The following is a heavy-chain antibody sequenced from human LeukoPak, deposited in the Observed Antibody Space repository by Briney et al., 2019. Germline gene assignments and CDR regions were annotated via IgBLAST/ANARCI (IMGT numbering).Heavy chain of an antibody. CDR1: DGSISGSTYY. J-gene: IGHJ4*02. V-gene: IGHV4-30-2*01. CDR3: ARGTLGGVFDH. D-gene: IGHD3-10*01. Sequence: SETLSLTCIVSDGSISGSTYYWTWIRQPPGKGLEWIGYIYQSGTTYYNPSLKSRVTISLHMSENQFSLNLTSVTAADTAVYYCARGTLGGVFDHWGQGTLVTVSS. CDR2: IYQSGTT.